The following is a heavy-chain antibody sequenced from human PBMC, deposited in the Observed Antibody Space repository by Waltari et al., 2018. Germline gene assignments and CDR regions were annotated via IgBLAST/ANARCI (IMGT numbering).Heavy chain of an antibody. CDR1: GFTFDDYA. J-gene: IGHJ6*02. D-gene: IGHD2-2*01. CDR3: TKSTSYYYYGMDV. V-gene: IGHV3-43D*04. CDR2: ISWDGGST. Sequence: EVQLVESGGVVVQPGGSLRLSCAASGFTFDDYAMPWVRQAPGKGLEWVSLISWDGGSTYYADSVKGRFTISRDNSKNSLYLQMNSLRAEDTALYYCTKSTSYYYYGMDVWGQGTTVTVSS.